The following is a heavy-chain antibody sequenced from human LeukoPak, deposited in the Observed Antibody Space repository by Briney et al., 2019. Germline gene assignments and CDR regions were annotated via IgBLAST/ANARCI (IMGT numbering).Heavy chain of an antibody. D-gene: IGHD2-2*01. V-gene: IGHV4-59*13. CDR3: ARDLQGYCSSTSCYRWFDP. CDR2: IYYSGST. Sequence: WETLSLTCTVSGGSISSYYWRWIRQPSGKGLEGSGYIYYSGSTNYNPSLKSRVTISVDTSKNQFSLKLSSVTAADTAVYYCARDLQGYCSSTSCYRWFDPWGQGTLATVSS. J-gene: IGHJ5*02. CDR1: GGSISSYY.